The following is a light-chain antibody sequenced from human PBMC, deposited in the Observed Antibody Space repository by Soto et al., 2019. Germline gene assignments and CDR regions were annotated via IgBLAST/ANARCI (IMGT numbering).Light chain of an antibody. J-gene: IGKJ1*01. CDR2: GAS. Sequence: EIVLTQSPGTLSLSPGDRATLYCSASQTVSSNFLAWYQQRPAQAPRLLIHGASTRATGITDRFSGSVSATDFTLTISGLEPEDFAVYYCQQYGSSPATFGQGTKVDIK. CDR3: QQYGSSPAT. CDR1: QTVSSNF. V-gene: IGKV3-20*01.